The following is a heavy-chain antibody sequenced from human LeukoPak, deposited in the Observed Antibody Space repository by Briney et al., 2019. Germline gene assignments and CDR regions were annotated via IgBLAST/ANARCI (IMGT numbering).Heavy chain of an antibody. V-gene: IGHV3-7*01. CDR2: INRDGSQK. D-gene: IGHD3-10*01. J-gene: IGHJ6*03. Sequence: GGSLRLSCAASGFSLSAYWMTWVRQAPGKGLEWVANINRDGSQKNHVDSVKGRFTISRDNSKNTMYLQMNSLRAEDTAVYYCARGGSGSYYYYHYYMDVWGKGTTVTVSS. CDR3: ARGGSGSYYYYHYYMDV. CDR1: GFSLSAYW.